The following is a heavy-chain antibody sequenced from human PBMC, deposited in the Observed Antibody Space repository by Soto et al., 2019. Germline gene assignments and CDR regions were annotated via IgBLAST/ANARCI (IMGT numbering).Heavy chain of an antibody. V-gene: IGHV3-23*01. CDR2: MSGGRSNT. CDR1: GFPFSSYG. CDR3: AKDINKYSSSLRGRYLDY. Sequence: GGPLRLSCAASGFPFSSYGLALVRHAPGKGLEWVSCMSGGRSNTFYADSVKGRFTISRDKSKNTLRLQMNSLGAEDTAVYYCAKDINKYSSSLRGRYLDYWGQGIGVTVSS. J-gene: IGHJ4*02. D-gene: IGHD4-4*01.